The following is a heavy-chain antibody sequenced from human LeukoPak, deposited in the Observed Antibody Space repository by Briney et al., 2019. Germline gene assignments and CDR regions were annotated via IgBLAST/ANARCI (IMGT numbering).Heavy chain of an antibody. J-gene: IGHJ1*01. V-gene: IGHV4-39*01. CDR2: IYYSGST. CDR1: GGSISSSSYY. Sequence: MASETLSLTCTVSGGSISSSSYYWGWIRQPPGKGLEWIGSIYYSGSTYHNPSLKSRVTISVDTSKNQFSLKLSSVTAADTAVYYCARQLAVAEAEYFQHWGQGTLVTVSS. D-gene: IGHD6-19*01. CDR3: ARQLAVAEAEYFQH.